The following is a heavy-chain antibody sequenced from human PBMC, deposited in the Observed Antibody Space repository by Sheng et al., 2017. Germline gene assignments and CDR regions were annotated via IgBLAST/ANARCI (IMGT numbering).Heavy chain of an antibody. D-gene: IGHD3-3*01. V-gene: IGHV1-69*08. CDR2: IIPILGIA. CDR3: ARDPSYYDFWSGYPNTNE. J-gene: IGHJ4*02. CDR1: GGTFSSYT. Sequence: QVQLVQSGAEVKKPGSSVKVSCKASGGTFSSYTISWVRQAPGQGLEWMGRIIPILGIANYAQKFQGRVTITADKSTSTAYMELSSLRSEDTAVYYCARDPSYYDFWSGYPNTNEWGQGTLVTVSS.